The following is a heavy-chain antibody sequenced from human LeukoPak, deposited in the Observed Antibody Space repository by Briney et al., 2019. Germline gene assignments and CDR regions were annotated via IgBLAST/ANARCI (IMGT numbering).Heavy chain of an antibody. D-gene: IGHD5-18*01. J-gene: IGHJ4*02. V-gene: IGHV3-66*01. Sequence: PGGSPRLSCAPSVDTVSINHMSCVPGAPGGGLEWVSVIYSGGSTYYAASVKGRFTISRDNSKNTLYLQMDSLRTEDPAVYFCAKLYNYGYINWGQGTLVTVSS. CDR1: VDTVSINH. CDR3: AKLYNYGYIN. CDR2: IYSGGST.